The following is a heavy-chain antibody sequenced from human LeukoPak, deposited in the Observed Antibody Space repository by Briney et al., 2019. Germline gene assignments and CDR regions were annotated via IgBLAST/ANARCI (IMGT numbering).Heavy chain of an antibody. Sequence: GGSLRLSCAASGFTFDDYAMHWVRQAPGKGLEWVSGISWNSGSIGYADSVKGRFTISRDNAKNSLYLQMNSLRGDDTALYYCAKDAYSRGDYWGQGTLVTVSS. CDR1: GFTFDDYA. CDR2: ISWNSGSI. CDR3: AKDAYSRGDY. V-gene: IGHV3-9*01. D-gene: IGHD2-21*01. J-gene: IGHJ4*02.